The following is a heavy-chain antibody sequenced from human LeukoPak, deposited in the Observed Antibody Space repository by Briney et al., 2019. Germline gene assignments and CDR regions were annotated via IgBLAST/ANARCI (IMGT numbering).Heavy chain of an antibody. CDR1: GYTFTDYH. J-gene: IGHJ5*02. Sequence: ASVNVSCKASGYTFTDYHLHWERQAPGQEFEWMGWINVKSGVATYAQKFQGRVTITRDTSINTVYMELSSLTFDDTAVYYCAKAFVDYWSGYYRRDWFDPWGQGTLVIVSS. V-gene: IGHV1-2*02. CDR2: INVKSGVA. D-gene: IGHD3-3*01. CDR3: AKAFVDYWSGYYRRDWFDP.